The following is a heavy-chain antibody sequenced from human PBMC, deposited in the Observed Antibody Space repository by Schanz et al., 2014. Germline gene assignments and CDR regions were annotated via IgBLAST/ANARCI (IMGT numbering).Heavy chain of an antibody. J-gene: IGHJ3*01. Sequence: QVQLVQSWAEVKKPGASVKVSCKASGYTFTDYGVIWVRQAPGQGLEWMGWISPYTGNTHDFDKMEGRVTMTTDTSTSTAYMELRSLRSDDTAMYYSATMWGYCTAAACQILDVLDVWGQGTMVTVSS. CDR3: ATMWGYCTAAACQILDVLDV. CDR2: ISPYTGNT. D-gene: IGHD2-8*02. CDR1: GYTFTDYG. V-gene: IGHV1-18*01.